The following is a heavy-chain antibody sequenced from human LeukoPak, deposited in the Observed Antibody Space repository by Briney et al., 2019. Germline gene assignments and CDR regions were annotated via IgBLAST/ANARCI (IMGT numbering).Heavy chain of an antibody. Sequence: GGSLRLSCAASGFTFSSYAMSWVRQAPGKGLEWVSAISGSGGSTYYADSVKGRFTISRDNSKNTLYLQMNSLRAEDTAVYYCAKDFITIFGVVMDAFDIWGQGTMVTVSS. V-gene: IGHV3-23*01. CDR3: AKDFITIFGVVMDAFDI. CDR1: GFTFSSYA. CDR2: ISGSGGST. D-gene: IGHD3-3*01. J-gene: IGHJ3*02.